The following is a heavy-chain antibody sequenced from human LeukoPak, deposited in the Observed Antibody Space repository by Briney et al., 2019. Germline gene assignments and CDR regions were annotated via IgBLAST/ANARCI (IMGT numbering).Heavy chain of an antibody. Sequence: PGGSLRLSCVASGFSFSTYWMAWIRQAPGKGLEWVAHIRYDGAYKFYAGSVKGRFTISRDNAKNSLFLEMHSLRADDTAVYFCASSHDSSGNDWGQGTLVTVSS. J-gene: IGHJ4*02. CDR3: ASSHDSSGND. V-gene: IGHV3-7*01. CDR2: IRYDGAYK. D-gene: IGHD3-22*01. CDR1: GFSFSTYW.